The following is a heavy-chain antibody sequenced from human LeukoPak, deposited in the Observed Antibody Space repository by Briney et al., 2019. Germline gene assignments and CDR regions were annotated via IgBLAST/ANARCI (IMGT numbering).Heavy chain of an antibody. CDR3: ARQTGDSPLYYFDY. V-gene: IGHV1-2*02. CDR2: INPNSGGT. J-gene: IGHJ4*02. D-gene: IGHD7-27*01. CDR1: GYTFTGYY. Sequence: ASVKVSXKASGYTFTGYYMHWVRQAPGQGLEWMGWINPNSGGTKYAQKFQGRVTMTRDTSISTAYLELSRLRSDDTAVYYCARQTGDSPLYYFDYWGPGTLVTVSS.